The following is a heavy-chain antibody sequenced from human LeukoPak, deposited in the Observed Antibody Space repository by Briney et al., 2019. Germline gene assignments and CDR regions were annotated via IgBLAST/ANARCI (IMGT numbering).Heavy chain of an antibody. V-gene: IGHV3-23*01. CDR2: ISGNDDGT. Sequence: GGSLRLSCTASGFTFSTCGMTWVRQAPGKGLEWVSSISGNDDGTYYADSVKGRFTISRDNSKNTLYLQMNSLRAEDTAIYYCARDKIVGPTTLDYWGQGTLVTVSS. D-gene: IGHD1-26*01. CDR3: ARDKIVGPTTLDY. J-gene: IGHJ4*02. CDR1: GFTFSTCG.